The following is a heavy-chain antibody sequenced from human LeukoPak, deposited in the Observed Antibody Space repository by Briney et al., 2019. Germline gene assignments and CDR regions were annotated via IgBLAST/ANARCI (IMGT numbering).Heavy chain of an antibody. CDR3: ARHRPGPYDY. V-gene: IGHV4-59*08. CDR1: GGSINNYY. D-gene: IGHD6-6*01. Sequence: PSETLSLTCTISGGSINNYYWSWIRQPPGKGLERIGYIYYSGSTTYNPSLKSRVTISVDTSKNQFSLSLSSVTAADTAVYYCARHRPGPYDYWGQGTLVTVSS. J-gene: IGHJ4*02. CDR2: IYYSGST.